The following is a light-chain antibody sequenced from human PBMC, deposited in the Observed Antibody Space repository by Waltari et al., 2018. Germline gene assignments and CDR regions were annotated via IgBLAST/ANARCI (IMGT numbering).Light chain of an antibody. Sequence: QSALPQPRSVSGSPGQSVTIPCTGTSSDVGSYHHVPWYQQHPGKAPKLIIYDVSQRLSGVPDRFSGSKSGNTASLTISGLEADDEADYFCTSYAGAYTVFGGGTKLTVL. CDR3: TSYAGAYTV. CDR1: SSDVGSYHH. J-gene: IGLJ2*01. CDR2: DVS. V-gene: IGLV2-11*01.